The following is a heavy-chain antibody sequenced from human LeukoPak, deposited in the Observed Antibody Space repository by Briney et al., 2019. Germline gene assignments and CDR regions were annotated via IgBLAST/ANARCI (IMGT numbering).Heavy chain of an antibody. Sequence: ASVKVSCKASGYTFTSYGISWVRQAPGQGLEWMGWISAYNVNTNYAQKLQGRVTMTRDMSTSTVYMEVSSLRYEDTAVYYCARGANWNYDYWGQGTLVTVSS. J-gene: IGHJ4*02. CDR2: ISAYNVNT. CDR1: GYTFTSYG. CDR3: ARGANWNYDY. V-gene: IGHV1-18*01. D-gene: IGHD1-20*01.